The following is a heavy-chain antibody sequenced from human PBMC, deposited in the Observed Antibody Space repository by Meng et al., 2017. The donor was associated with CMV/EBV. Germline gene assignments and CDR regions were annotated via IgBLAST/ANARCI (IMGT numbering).Heavy chain of an antibody. V-gene: IGHV1-8*03. CDR3: ARVRGYSYGPDY. D-gene: IGHD5-18*01. CDR2: MNPNSGNT. CDR1: GYTFTSYD. J-gene: IGHJ4*02. Sequence: ASVKVSCKASGYTFTSYDINWVRQATGQGLEWMGWMNPNSGNTGYAQKFQGRVTITRNTSISTAYMELSSLRSGDTAVYYCARVRGYSYGPDYWGQGTMVTVSS.